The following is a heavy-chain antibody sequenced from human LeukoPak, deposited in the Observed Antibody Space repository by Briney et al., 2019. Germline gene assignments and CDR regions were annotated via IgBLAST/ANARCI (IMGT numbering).Heavy chain of an antibody. CDR1: GFTVSSNY. Sequence: GGSLRLSCAASGFTVSSNYMSWVRQAPGKGLEWVSGINWNGGSTGYADSVKGRFTISRDNAKNSLYLQMNSLRAEDTALYYCARLGVGATRDAFDIWGQGTMVTVSS. D-gene: IGHD1-26*01. V-gene: IGHV3-20*04. CDR2: INWNGGST. J-gene: IGHJ3*02. CDR3: ARLGVGATRDAFDI.